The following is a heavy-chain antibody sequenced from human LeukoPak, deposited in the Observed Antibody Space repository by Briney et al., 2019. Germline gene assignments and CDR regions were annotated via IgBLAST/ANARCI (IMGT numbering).Heavy chain of an antibody. D-gene: IGHD1-26*01. V-gene: IGHV4-38-2*01. CDR3: ARPVGRGAFDI. J-gene: IGHJ3*02. CDR1: GYSISSGYY. Sequence: PSETLSLTCAVSGYSISSGYYWGWIRQSPGKGLEWIGSIYYSGSTYYNPSLKSRVTISVDTSKNQFSLKLTSVTAADTAVYYCARPVGRGAFDIWGQGTMVIVSS. CDR2: IYYSGST.